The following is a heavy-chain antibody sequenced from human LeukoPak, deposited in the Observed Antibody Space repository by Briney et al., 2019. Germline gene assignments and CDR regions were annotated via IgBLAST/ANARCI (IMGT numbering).Heavy chain of an antibody. CDR1: GFTVSSNY. CDR3: ARAVGYDYVWGSYDY. J-gene: IGHJ4*02. D-gene: IGHD3-16*01. CDR2: IYSGGST. Sequence: GGPLRLSCAASGFTVSSNYMSWVRQAPGKGLEWVSVIYSGGSTYYADSVKGRFTISRDNSKNTLYLQMNSLRAEDTAVYYCARAVGYDYVWGSYDYWGQGTLVTVSS. V-gene: IGHV3-66*01.